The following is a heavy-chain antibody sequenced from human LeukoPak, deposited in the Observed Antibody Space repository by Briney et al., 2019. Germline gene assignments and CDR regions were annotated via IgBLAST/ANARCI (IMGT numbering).Heavy chain of an antibody. J-gene: IGHJ6*03. Sequence: GGSLRLSCAASGFIFSTYSMNWVRQAPGKGLEWVSYVSSSSSTIYYADSVKGRFTISRDNAENSLYLQMNSLGAEDTAVYYCARDDHYNYYYMDVWGRGTTVTVSS. CDR3: ARDDHYNYYYMDV. CDR2: VSSSSSTI. V-gene: IGHV3-48*01. CDR1: GFIFSTYS.